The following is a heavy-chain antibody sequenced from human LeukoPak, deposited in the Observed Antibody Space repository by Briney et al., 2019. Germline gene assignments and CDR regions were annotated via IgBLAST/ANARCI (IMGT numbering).Heavy chain of an antibody. CDR2: IKQDGSEK. CDR3: AREGGHDAFDI. CDR1: GFTFSSYW. J-gene: IGHJ3*02. Sequence: GGSLRLSCAASGFTFSSYWMSWVRQAPGKGLEWVANIKQDGSEKYYVDSVKGRFTISRDNAKNSLYPQMNSLRAEDTAVYYCAREGGHDAFDIWGQGTMVTVSS. V-gene: IGHV3-7*01.